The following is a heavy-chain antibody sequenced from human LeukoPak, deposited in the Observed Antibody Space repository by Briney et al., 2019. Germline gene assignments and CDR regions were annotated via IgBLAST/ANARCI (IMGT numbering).Heavy chain of an antibody. CDR3: ARGEGYTSTWNQPHFDY. CDR2: IYHSGST. CDR1: GGSISSSNR. V-gene: IGHV4-4*02. J-gene: IGHJ4*02. Sequence: SETLSLTCAVSGGSISSSNRWSWVRQSPGKGLEWIGEIYHSGSTKYNPSLKNRVTISVDKSKNQFSLRLNSVTAADTAVYYCARGEGYTSTWNQPHFDYWGQGTLVTVSS. D-gene: IGHD6-13*01.